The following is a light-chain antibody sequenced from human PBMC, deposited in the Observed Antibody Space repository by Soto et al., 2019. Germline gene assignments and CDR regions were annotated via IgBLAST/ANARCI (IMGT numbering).Light chain of an antibody. CDR3: QQRSNWPPEGT. J-gene: IGKJ1*01. CDR2: DAS. V-gene: IGKV3-11*01. CDR1: QSVSSY. Sequence: EIVLTQSPATLSLSPGEIATLSFSASQSVSSYLAWYQQKPGQAPRLLIYDASNRATGIPARFSGSGSGTDFTLTISSLEPEDFAVYYCQQRSNWPPEGTFGQGAKVDIK.